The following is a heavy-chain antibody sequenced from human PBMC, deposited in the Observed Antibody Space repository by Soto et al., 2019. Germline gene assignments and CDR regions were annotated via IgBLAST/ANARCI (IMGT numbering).Heavy chain of an antibody. D-gene: IGHD3-22*01. V-gene: IGHV4-31*03. CDR3: ARVNDSSGYYDPSPYFDY. J-gene: IGHJ4*02. CDR1: GGSISRGGYY. Sequence: LSLTCTVSGGSISRGGYYWSWIRQHPGKGLEWIGYIYYSGSTYYNPSLKSRVTISVDTSKNQFSLKLSSVTAADTAVYYCARVNDSSGYYDPSPYFDYWGQGTLVTVSS. CDR2: IYYSGST.